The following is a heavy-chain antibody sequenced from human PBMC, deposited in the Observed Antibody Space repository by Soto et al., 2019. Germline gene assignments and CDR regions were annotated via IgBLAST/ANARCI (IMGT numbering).Heavy chain of an antibody. CDR1: GGSISSSSYY. D-gene: IGHD6-13*01. CDR2: IYYRAST. CDR3: ASVAAAGSLDY. Sequence: WETLSLTCTVSGGSISSSSYYWGWIRQPPGKGLEWIGRIYYRASTHHNPSANSRVTITVDTSKSRGSLELNSVTAADMAVYYCASVAAAGSLDYWGQGTLVTVSS. J-gene: IGHJ4*02. V-gene: IGHV4-39*01.